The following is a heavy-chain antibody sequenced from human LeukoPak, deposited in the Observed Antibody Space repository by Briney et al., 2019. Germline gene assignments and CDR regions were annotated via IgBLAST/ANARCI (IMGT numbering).Heavy chain of an antibody. Sequence: ASVKVSCTASGYIFTSYGFAWVRQAPGQGLEWMGWISALNGNTNYAQKFQGRVTMTTDTSTSTAYMELRSLTSDDTAVYYCARDPAPYYDFWSGYYLVGYYYGMDVWGQGTTVTVSS. D-gene: IGHD3-3*01. CDR2: ISALNGNT. J-gene: IGHJ6*02. V-gene: IGHV1-18*01. CDR1: GYIFTSYG. CDR3: ARDPAPYYDFWSGYYLVGYYYGMDV.